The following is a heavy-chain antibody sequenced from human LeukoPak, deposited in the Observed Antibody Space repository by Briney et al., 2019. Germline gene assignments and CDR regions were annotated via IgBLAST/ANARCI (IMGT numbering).Heavy chain of an antibody. V-gene: IGHV4-30-2*03. D-gene: IGHD2-2*01. CDR1: GFTFSNYG. CDR2: VYYSGRT. J-gene: IGHJ4*02. Sequence: LRLSCAASGFTFSNYGMNWVRRAPGKGLEWIGTVYYSGRTFYNPSLKSRVTISVDTSKNQFSLELSSVTAADTAVYYCARHTQGSSSASFDYWGQGTLVTVSS. CDR3: ARHTQGSSSASFDY.